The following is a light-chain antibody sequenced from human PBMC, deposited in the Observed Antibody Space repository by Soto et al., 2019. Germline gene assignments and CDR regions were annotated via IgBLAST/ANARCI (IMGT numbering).Light chain of an antibody. V-gene: IGKV3-15*01. CDR2: ATS. CDR1: QGVSNN. Sequence: EIVMTQSPATLSVSPGERVTLSCRASQGVSNNLAWYQQKPGQAPRLLIYATSTRATGVPARFSGSGSGAEFTLTISSLQSEDFAVYYCQQYNNWSDPFGGGTGVEVK. J-gene: IGKJ4*01. CDR3: QQYNNWSDP.